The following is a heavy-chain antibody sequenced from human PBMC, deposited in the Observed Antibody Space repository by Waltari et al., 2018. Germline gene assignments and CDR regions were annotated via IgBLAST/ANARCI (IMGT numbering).Heavy chain of an antibody. CDR1: GFTVSSTY. CDR2: RYIHGTT. J-gene: IGHJ4*02. V-gene: IGHV3-53*01. CDR3: TTRVAISGVPGMPDY. D-gene: IGHD2-15*01. Sequence: EVQLVESGGGLIQAGGSLRLSCAASGFTVSSTYMAWVRQAPGKGLESVAIRYIHGTTSYADSVKGRFTISRDNSKNTLFLQMSSVRVDDTAMYYCTTRVAISGVPGMPDYWGQGTLVTVSS.